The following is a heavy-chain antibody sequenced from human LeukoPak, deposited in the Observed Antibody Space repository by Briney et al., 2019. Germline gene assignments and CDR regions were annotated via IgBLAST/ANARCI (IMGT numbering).Heavy chain of an antibody. Sequence: ASVKVSCKVSGFTLSEIYMHWVRQAPGKGLEWMGGFDPRGGETVYAERFRDRVILTDDRSANTAYMDLRSLGADDTAVYYCATGVYCATTTCPGYGNCYCFMDVWGEGTTVTV. CDR1: GFTLSEIY. V-gene: IGHV1-24*01. J-gene: IGHJ6*03. D-gene: IGHD2-21*01. CDR3: ATGVYCATTTCPGYGNCYCFMDV. CDR2: FDPRGGET.